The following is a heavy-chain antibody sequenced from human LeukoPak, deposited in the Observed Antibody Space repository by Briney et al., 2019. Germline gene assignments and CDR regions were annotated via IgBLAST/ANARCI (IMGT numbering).Heavy chain of an antibody. D-gene: IGHD2-15*01. CDR3: VKRRVRDIVVVVAADFDF. Sequence: TGGSLRLSCAASGFTFSDFAMHWVRQAPGKGLEWVAVISYAGRDIYYADSVKGRFTISRDNSNDTLYLQMSSLRPDDTPIYYCVKRRVRDIVVVVAADFDFWGQGTLVTVSS. CDR2: ISYAGRDI. J-gene: IGHJ4*02. CDR1: GFTFSDFA. V-gene: IGHV3-30*18.